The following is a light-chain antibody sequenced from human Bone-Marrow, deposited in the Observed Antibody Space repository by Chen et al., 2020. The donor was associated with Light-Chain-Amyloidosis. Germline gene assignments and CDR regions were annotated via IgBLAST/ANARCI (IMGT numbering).Light chain of an antibody. CDR1: SSDVGGDNH. Sequence: QSALTQTASVSGSPVQSITISVPGTSSDVGGDNHVSWYQQHPDKAPKLMIYEVTNRPSWVPDRFSGSKSDNTASLTISGLQTEDEADYFCSSYTIPNTLVFGSGTRVTVL. V-gene: IGLV2-14*01. CDR2: EVT. CDR3: SSYTIPNTLV. J-gene: IGLJ1*01.